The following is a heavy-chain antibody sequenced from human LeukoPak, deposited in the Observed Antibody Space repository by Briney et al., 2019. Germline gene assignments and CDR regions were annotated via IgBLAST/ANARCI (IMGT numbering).Heavy chain of an antibody. D-gene: IGHD6-19*01. V-gene: IGHV3-7*05. J-gene: IGHJ4*02. Sequence: GGPLRLSCAASGFTFSSYWMSWVRQAPGKGLEWVANIKQDGSEKNYVDSVKGRFTISRDNAKNSLYLQMNSLRAEDTAVYYCARDQDAYSSGWYGVFDYWGQGTLVTVSS. CDR3: ARDQDAYSSGWYGVFDY. CDR1: GFTFSSYW. CDR2: IKQDGSEK.